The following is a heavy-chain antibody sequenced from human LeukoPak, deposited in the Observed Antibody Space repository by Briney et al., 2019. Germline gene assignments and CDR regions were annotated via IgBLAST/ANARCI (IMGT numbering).Heavy chain of an antibody. J-gene: IGHJ5*02. CDR2: IYYSGSA. D-gene: IGHD6-13*01. CDR1: GGSISNYY. CDR3: ARGSIAAAEGSHWFDP. V-gene: IGHV4-59*01. Sequence: SETLSLTCTVSGGSISNYYWSWIRQPPGKGLEWIGYIYYSGSANYNPSLKSQVTLSVDTSKNQFSLKLSSVTAADTAVYYCARGSIAAAEGSHWFDPWGQGTLVTVSS.